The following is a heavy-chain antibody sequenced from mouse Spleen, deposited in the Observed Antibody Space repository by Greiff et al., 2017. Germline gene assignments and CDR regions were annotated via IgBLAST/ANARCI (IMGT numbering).Heavy chain of an antibody. Sequence: VQLQQPGAELVKPGASVKLSCKASGYTFTSYWMHWVKQRPGQGLEWIGMIHPNSGSTNYNEKFKSKATLTVDKSSSTAYMQLSSLTSEDSAVYYCAPLITTVVAWDYWGQGTTLTVSS. CDR3: APLITTVVAWDY. D-gene: IGHD1-1*01. J-gene: IGHJ2*01. CDR2: IHPNSGST. CDR1: GYTFTSYW. V-gene: IGHV1-64*01.